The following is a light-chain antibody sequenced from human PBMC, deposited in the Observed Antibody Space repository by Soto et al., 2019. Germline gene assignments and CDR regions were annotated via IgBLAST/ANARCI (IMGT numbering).Light chain of an antibody. CDR1: QSISSW. V-gene: IGKV1-5*01. J-gene: IGKJ1*01. CDR2: DAS. CDR3: QQYNSYSRA. Sequence: DIQMTQSPSTLSASVGDRVTITCRASQSISSWLAWYQQKPGKAPKLLIYDASSLESGVPSRFSGSGSGTDFTLTISSLQPDDFATYYCQQYNSYSRAFGQGTKVDIK.